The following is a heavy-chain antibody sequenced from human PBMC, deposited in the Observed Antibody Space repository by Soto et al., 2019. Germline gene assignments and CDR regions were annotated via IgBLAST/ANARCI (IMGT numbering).Heavy chain of an antibody. J-gene: IGHJ4*02. CDR2: VYNSGST. D-gene: IGHD5-12*01. V-gene: IGHV4-59*01. CDR1: GGSISSNY. CDR3: ARATRSGSPHFDH. Sequence: SETLSLTCTVSGGSISSNYWTWIRQPPGKGLEWIGYVYNSGSTNYNPSLKSRVTISEDTSKSQFSLKVNSMTAADTAVYYCARATRSGSPHFDHWGQGTLVTVSS.